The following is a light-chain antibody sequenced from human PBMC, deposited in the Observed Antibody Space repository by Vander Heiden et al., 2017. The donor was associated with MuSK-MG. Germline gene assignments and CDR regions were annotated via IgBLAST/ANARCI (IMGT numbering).Light chain of an antibody. CDR1: QSVRSSY. J-gene: IGKJ1*01. CDR3: QHYGTSWT. CDR2: GAS. Sequence: ETVLTQSPGTLSLSPGERATLSCRASQSVRSSYLAWYQQKPGRAPRLLIYGASSRATGIPDRFSGSGSGTDFTLTISRLEPEDFAVYYCQHYGTSWTFGQGTKVEIK. V-gene: IGKV3-20*01.